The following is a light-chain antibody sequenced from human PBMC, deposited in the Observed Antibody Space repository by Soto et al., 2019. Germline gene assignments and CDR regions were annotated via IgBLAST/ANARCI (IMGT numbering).Light chain of an antibody. CDR1: SSDVGAYKY. J-gene: IGLJ3*02. CDR3: TSYVGNDIWV. V-gene: IGLV2-8*01. Sequence: QSALTQPPSASGSPGQSVTISCTGTSSDVGAYKYVSWYQQYPGKAPKLMIYEVTKRPSGVPDRFSGSKSGNTGSLTVSGLQAEDEADYYCTSYVGNDIWVFGGGTKVTVL. CDR2: EVT.